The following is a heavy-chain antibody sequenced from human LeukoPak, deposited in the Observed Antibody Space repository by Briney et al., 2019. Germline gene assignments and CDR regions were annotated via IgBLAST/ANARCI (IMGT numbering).Heavy chain of an antibody. Sequence: GGSLRLSCAASGFTFSSYAMHWVRQAPGKGLEWVAVISYDGSNKYYADSVKGRFTISRDNSKNTLYLQMNSLRAEDTAVYYCAKSYGDYLFDYWGQGTLVTVSS. CDR2: ISYDGSNK. CDR3: AKSYGDYLFDY. D-gene: IGHD4-17*01. J-gene: IGHJ4*02. V-gene: IGHV3-30-3*02. CDR1: GFTFSSYA.